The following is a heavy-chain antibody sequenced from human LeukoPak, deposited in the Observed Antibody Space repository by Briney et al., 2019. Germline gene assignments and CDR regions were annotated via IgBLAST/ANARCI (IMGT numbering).Heavy chain of an antibody. V-gene: IGHV4-4*07. Sequence: SETLSLTCTVSGGSLSSYYWSWIRQPAGEGLEWIGRIYSSGTTNYNPSLKSRVTMSLDTSKNQFSLKLSSVTAADTTVYYCARGIAAASERALDIWGQGTMVTVSS. CDR1: GGSLSSYY. J-gene: IGHJ3*02. CDR3: ARGIAAASERALDI. CDR2: IYSSGTT. D-gene: IGHD6-13*01.